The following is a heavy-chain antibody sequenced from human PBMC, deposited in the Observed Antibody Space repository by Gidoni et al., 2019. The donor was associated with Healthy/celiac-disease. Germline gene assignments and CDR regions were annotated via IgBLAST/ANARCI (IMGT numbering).Heavy chain of an antibody. CDR3: ASTRGAIFGVVIPFDY. D-gene: IGHD3-3*01. Sequence: EVQLLESGGGLVQPGGYLRLSGAASGFTFSSYAIRWVRQAPGKGLGFVSAIRGSGGSTYYADSVQGRFTISRDNSKNTLYLQMNSLRAEDTAVYYCASTRGAIFGVVIPFDYWGQGTLVTVSS. J-gene: IGHJ4*02. CDR2: IRGSGGST. CDR1: GFTFSSYA. V-gene: IGHV3-23*01.